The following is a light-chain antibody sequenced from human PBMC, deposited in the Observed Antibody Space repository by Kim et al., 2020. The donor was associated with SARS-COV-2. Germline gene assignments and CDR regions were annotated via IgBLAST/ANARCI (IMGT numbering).Light chain of an antibody. V-gene: IGLV6-57*04. Sequence: NFMLTQPHSVSESPGKTVTISCTRSSGSIASNYVQWYQQRPSSAPTTVIYEDNQRPSGVPDRFSGSIDSSSNSASLTISGLKTEDEADYYCQSYDSSNQVFGGGTQLTVL. CDR3: QSYDSSNQV. CDR1: SGSIASNY. J-gene: IGLJ3*02. CDR2: EDN.